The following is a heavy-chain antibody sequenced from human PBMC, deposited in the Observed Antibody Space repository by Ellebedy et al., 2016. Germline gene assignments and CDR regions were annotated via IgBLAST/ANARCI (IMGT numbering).Heavy chain of an antibody. CDR3: AKTSGWGYGEN. Sequence: ASVQVSCXASGYTFTTFSITWVRQVPGQGLEWMGFVNTFSGNTKFAQKFQGRVGMTTDSSTHTAYMDLRSLRSDDTAMYYCAKTSGWGYGENWGQGTLVTVSS. J-gene: IGHJ4*02. V-gene: IGHV1-18*04. CDR1: GYTFTTFS. D-gene: IGHD3-10*01. CDR2: VNTFSGNT.